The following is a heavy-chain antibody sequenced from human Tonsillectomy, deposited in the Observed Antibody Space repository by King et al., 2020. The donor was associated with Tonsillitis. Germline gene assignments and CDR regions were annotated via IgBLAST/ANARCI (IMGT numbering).Heavy chain of an antibody. Sequence: VQLVESGGGLVQPGGSRRLSCAASGFTFSLYAMSWVRQAPGKGLEWVSSITANGGDADYADSVKGRFTISRHNSKDTLFLQMNSLRADDTAIYFCAKNWNVPDYWGPGTLVTVCS. J-gene: IGHJ4*01. D-gene: IGHD1-1*01. CDR3: AKNWNVPDY. CDR1: GFTFSLYA. CDR2: ITANGGDA. V-gene: IGHV3-23*04.